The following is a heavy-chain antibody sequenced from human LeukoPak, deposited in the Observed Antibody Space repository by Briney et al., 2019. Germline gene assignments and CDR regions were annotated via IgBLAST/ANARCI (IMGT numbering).Heavy chain of an antibody. V-gene: IGHV4-59*01. CDR2: IYYSGST. CDR1: GFTFSRYW. Sequence: GSLRLSCAGSGFTFSRYWMTWVRQAPGKGLEWIGYIYYSGSTNYNPSLKSRVTISVDTSKNQFSLKLSSVTAADTAVYYCARDSSGYYFGGEFDYWGQGTLVTVSS. J-gene: IGHJ4*02. CDR3: ARDSSGYYFGGEFDY. D-gene: IGHD3-3*01.